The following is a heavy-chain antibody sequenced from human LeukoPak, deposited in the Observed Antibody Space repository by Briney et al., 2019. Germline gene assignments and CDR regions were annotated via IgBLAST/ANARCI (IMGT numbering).Heavy chain of an antibody. CDR3: ARPLSFYGSGSYDY. J-gene: IGHJ4*02. CDR1: GYTFTSCD. V-gene: IGHV1-8*01. D-gene: IGHD3-10*01. CDR2: MNPNSGNT. Sequence: GASVKVSCKASGYTFTSCDINWVRQATGQGLEWMGWMNPNSGNTGYAQKFQGRVTMTRNTSISTAYMELSSLRSEDTAVYYCARPLSFYGSGSYDYWGQGTLVTVSS.